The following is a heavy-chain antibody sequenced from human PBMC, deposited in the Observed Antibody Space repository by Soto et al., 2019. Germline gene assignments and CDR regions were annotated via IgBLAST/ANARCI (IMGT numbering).Heavy chain of an antibody. J-gene: IGHJ5*02. Sequence: PGGSLRLSCTASGFTFGDYAMSWVRQAPGKGLEWVGFIRSKAYGGTTEYAASVRGRFTISRDNSKKTVFLQMNSLRADDTGVYYCSRLPTLVVPAALILATWGQGTRVTVSS. CDR1: GFTFGDYA. CDR2: IRSKAYGGTT. V-gene: IGHV3-49*04. D-gene: IGHD2-2*01. CDR3: SRLPTLVVPAALILAT.